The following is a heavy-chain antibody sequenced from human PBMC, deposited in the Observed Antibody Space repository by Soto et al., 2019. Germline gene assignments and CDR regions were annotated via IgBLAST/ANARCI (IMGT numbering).Heavy chain of an antibody. CDR3: ARGYYDILTGYYYYYYYGMDV. V-gene: IGHV4-34*01. CDR2: INHSGST. D-gene: IGHD3-9*01. J-gene: IGHJ6*02. Sequence: SETLSLTCAVYGGSFSGYYWSWIRQPPGKGLEWIGEINHSGSTNYNPSLKSRVTISVDTSKNQFSLKLSSVTAADTAVYYCARGYYDILTGYYYYYYYGMDVWGQGTTVTVSS. CDR1: GGSFSGYY.